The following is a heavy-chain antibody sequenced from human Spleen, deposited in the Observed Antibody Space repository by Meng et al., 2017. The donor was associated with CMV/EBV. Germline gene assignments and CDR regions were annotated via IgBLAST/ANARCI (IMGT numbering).Heavy chain of an antibody. V-gene: IGHV3-74*01. J-gene: IGHJ4*02. CDR2: INDDASSI. CDR3: ARDDSLHWQY. CDR1: GFTFRNYW. Sequence: GESLKISCAASGFTFRNYWMHWVRQVPGKGLVWVSRINDDASSITYADSVKGRFTISRDNAKNSLYLQMNSLRAEDTAVYYCARDDSLHWQYWGQGTLVTVSS.